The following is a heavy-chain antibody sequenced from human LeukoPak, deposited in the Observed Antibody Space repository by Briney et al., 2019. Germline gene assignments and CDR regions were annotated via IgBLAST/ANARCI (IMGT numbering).Heavy chain of an antibody. Sequence: PGGSLRLSCAASGFTFSSYAMSWVRQAPGKGLEWVSAISGSGGSTYYADSVKGRFTISRDNSKNTLYLQMNSLRAEDTAVYYCARAAIYYYGSGSYYNFNWFDPWGQGTLVTVSS. CDR2: ISGSGGST. J-gene: IGHJ5*02. CDR3: ARAAIYYYGSGSYYNFNWFDP. D-gene: IGHD3-10*01. CDR1: GFTFSSYA. V-gene: IGHV3-23*01.